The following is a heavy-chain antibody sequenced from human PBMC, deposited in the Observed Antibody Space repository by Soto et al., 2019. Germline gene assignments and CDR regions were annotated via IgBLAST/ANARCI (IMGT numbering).Heavy chain of an antibody. V-gene: IGHV3-23*01. CDR3: AKDIKMLVAALFDY. CDR2: ISGGGGST. Sequence: GGSLRLSCAASGFTFSSYAMSWVRQAPGKGLEWVSAISGGGGSTYYADSVRGRFTISRDNSKNTLYLQMNSLRAEDTAVYYCAKDIKMLVAALFDYWGQGTLVTVSS. D-gene: IGHD5-12*01. J-gene: IGHJ4*02. CDR1: GFTFSSYA.